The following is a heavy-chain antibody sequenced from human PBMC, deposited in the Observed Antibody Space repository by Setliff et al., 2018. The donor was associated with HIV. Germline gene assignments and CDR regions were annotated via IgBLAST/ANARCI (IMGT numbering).Heavy chain of an antibody. V-gene: IGHV3-23*01. J-gene: IGHJ4*02. D-gene: IGHD1-26*01. CDR2: ISGSGGST. Sequence: PGGSLRLSCAASGFTFSSYAMSWVRQAPGKGLEWVSAISGSGGSTYYADSVKGRFTISRDNSKNTLYLQMNSLKTEDTAVYYCITDRLPGGGTYYTGFLGYWGLGTLVTVS. CDR3: ITDRLPGGGTYYTGFLGY. CDR1: GFTFSSYA.